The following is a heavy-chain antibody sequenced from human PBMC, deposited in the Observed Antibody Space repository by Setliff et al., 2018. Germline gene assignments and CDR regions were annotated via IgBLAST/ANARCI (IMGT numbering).Heavy chain of an antibody. CDR2: INPSGGST. CDR3: ARPMYDILTGPPYGMDV. Sequence: ASVKVSCKASGYTFTSYYMHWVRQAPGQGLEWMGIINPSGGSTSYAQKFQGRVTMTRDTSTSTVYMELSSLSPEDTAVYYCARPMYDILTGPPYGMDVWGQGTTVTVSS. D-gene: IGHD3-9*01. V-gene: IGHV1-46*01. J-gene: IGHJ6*02. CDR1: GYTFTSYY.